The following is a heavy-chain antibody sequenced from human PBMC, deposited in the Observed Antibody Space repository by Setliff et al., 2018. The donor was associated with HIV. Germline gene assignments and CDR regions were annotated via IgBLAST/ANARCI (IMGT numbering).Heavy chain of an antibody. D-gene: IGHD6-13*01. CDR3: ARHRDPPGTSWIYYYYYMDL. V-gene: IGHV4-39*01. J-gene: IGHJ6*03. CDR2: IYSSGSP. Sequence: SSETLSLTCTVSGGSISSGSYYWSWIRQPPGKGLEWIGSIYSSGSPSYNPSLSSRLTISVDTSKNHVSLRLSSVTAADTGVYYCARHRDPPGTSWIYYYYYMDLWGEGTTVTVSS. CDR1: GGSISSGSYY.